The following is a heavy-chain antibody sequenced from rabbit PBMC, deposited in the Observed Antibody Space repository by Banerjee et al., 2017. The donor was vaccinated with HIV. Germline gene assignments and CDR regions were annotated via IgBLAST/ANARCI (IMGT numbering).Heavy chain of an antibody. CDR1: GFDFSNYG. D-gene: IGHD8-1*01. CDR2: IEPIFGSA. CDR3: ARTGSSWSLNL. Sequence: QEQLVESGGGLVQPGGSLKLSCKASGFDFSNYGVSWVRQAPGKGLEWIGYIEPIFGSAYYANWVNGRFTISSDNAQNTVGLQLNSLTAADTATYFCARTGSSWSLNLWGPGTLVTVS. J-gene: IGHJ4*01. V-gene: IGHV1S47*01.